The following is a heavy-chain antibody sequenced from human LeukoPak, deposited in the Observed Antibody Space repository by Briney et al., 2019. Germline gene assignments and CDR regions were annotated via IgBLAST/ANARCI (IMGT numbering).Heavy chain of an antibody. Sequence: PSETLSLTCTVSGGSISSDGYYWSWVRQPPGKGLEWIGYIYYSGTTYYNPSLKSRVIISVDTSKNQFSLKLSSVTAADTAVYYCARATTVTTNYYGMDVWGQGTTVTVSS. V-gene: IGHV4-30-4*01. CDR2: IYYSGTT. J-gene: IGHJ6*02. CDR3: ARATTVTTNYYGMDV. D-gene: IGHD4-17*01. CDR1: GGSISSDGYY.